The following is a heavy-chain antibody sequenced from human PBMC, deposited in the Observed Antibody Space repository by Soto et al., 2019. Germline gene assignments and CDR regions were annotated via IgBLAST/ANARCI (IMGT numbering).Heavy chain of an antibody. CDR3: ARGDYPYYYYYGMDV. CDR1: GGSISSYY. CDR2: IYYSGST. D-gene: IGHD4-17*01. J-gene: IGHJ6*02. V-gene: IGHV4-59*01. Sequence: SETLSLTCAVYGGSISSYYWSWVRQPPGKGLEWIGYIYYSGSTNYNPSLKSRVTISVDTSKNQFSLKLSSVTAADTAVYYCARGDYPYYYYYGMDVWGQGTTVTVSS.